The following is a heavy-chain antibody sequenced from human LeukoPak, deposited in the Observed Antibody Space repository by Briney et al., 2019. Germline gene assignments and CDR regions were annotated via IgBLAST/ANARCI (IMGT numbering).Heavy chain of an antibody. V-gene: IGHV4-59*01. CDR2: IYYSGST. CDR3: ARGMYYYDSSGYYVLPPFDY. Sequence: PSETLSLTCTVSGGSISSYYWSWIRQPPGKGLEWTGYIYYSGSTNYNPSLKSRVTISVDTSKNQFSLKLSSVTAADTAVYYCARGMYYYDSSGYYVLPPFDYWGQGTLVTVSS. CDR1: GGSISSYY. J-gene: IGHJ4*02. D-gene: IGHD3-22*01.